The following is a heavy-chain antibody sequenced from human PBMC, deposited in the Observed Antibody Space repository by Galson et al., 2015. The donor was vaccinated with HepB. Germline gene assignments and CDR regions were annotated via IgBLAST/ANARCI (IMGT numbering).Heavy chain of an antibody. CDR2: IYHSGRT. CDR1: GGFISSGGHY. Sequence: TLSPTCAVPGGFISSGGHYRSRIRPPPGKGLEWIGYIYHSGRTNHNPPLKSRDTITVDRSKNQFYLKLSSVAAADAAVYYCARVDDFSNWFDPWGQGTLVTVSS. CDR3: ARVDDFSNWFDP. V-gene: IGHV4-30-2*01. J-gene: IGHJ5*02. D-gene: IGHD3-3*01.